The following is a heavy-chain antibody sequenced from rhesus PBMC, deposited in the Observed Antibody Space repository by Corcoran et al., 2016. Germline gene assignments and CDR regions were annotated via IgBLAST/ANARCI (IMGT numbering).Heavy chain of an antibody. V-gene: IGHV3-201*01. J-gene: IGHJ4*01. CDR1: GFTFDDYA. CDR2: FSLRCVRP. D-gene: IGHD6-25*01. CDR3: ARESFPGIAAAGNFDY. Sequence: EVQLVESGGGVVQPGGSLRLSCAASGFTFDDYAMHWVRQAPGKGLEWVFGFSLRCVRPSFADSVKGHFTISRDNAKNSLYLQMGSLRAEDTALYYCARESFPGIAAAGNFDYWGQGVLVTVSS.